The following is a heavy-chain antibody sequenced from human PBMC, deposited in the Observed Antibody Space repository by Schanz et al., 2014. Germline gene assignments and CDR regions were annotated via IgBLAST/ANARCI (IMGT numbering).Heavy chain of an antibody. D-gene: IGHD3-22*01. Sequence: VQLLESGGGLVQPGGSLKLSCSASGFTFRNYALSWVRQAPGKGLAWVSAISGSGGSTYYADSVKGRFTISRDNSNHTLYLQMNSLRPEDTAVYYCAKEDRNHNSDYVYWGQGTLVTVSS. CDR2: ISGSGGST. J-gene: IGHJ4*02. V-gene: IGHV3-23*01. CDR1: GFTFRNYA. CDR3: AKEDRNHNSDYVY.